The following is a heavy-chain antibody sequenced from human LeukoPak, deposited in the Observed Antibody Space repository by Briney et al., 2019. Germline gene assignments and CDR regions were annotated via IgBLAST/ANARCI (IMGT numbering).Heavy chain of an antibody. CDR1: GGSISSYY. J-gene: IGHJ4*02. D-gene: IGHD1-26*01. V-gene: IGHV4-59*01. CDR3: ARDVGATPGYFDY. CDR2: IYYSGNT. Sequence: SETLSLTCTVSGGSISSYYWNWIRQPPGKGLEWIAYIYYSGNTNYNPSLKSRVTISVDTSKNQFSLKLSSVTAAGTAVYYCARDVGATPGYFDYWGQGTLVTVSS.